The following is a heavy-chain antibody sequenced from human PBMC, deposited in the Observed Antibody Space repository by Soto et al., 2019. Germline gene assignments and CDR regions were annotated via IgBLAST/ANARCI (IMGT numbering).Heavy chain of an antibody. CDR1: GYTFTSYG. V-gene: IGHV1-18*01. J-gene: IGHJ6*02. Sequence: ASVKVSCKASGYTFTSYGISWVRQAPGQGLEWMGWISAYNGNTNYAQKLQGRVTMTTDTSTSTAYMELRSLRSDDTAVYYCARGKGPYYDFWRAYYYYGMDVWGQGTTVTVSS. CDR2: ISAYNGNT. D-gene: IGHD3-3*01. CDR3: ARGKGPYYDFWRAYYYYGMDV.